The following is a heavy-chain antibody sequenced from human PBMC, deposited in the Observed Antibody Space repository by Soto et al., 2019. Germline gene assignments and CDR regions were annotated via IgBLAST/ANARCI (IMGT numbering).Heavy chain of an antibody. Sequence: GASVKVSCKASGYMFTKSAMHWVRQAPGQRLEWMGWISGDSGNTKYSPKLQDRVTITRDTSASTAYMELSSLRSEDTAVYYCAKEITGGGAFDYWGQGTLVTVSS. V-gene: IGHV1-3*01. CDR3: AKEITGGGAFDY. J-gene: IGHJ4*02. CDR2: ISGDSGNT. CDR1: GYMFTKSA. D-gene: IGHD3-16*01.